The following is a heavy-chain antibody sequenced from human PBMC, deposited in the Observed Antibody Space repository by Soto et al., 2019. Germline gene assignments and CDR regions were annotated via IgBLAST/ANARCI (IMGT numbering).Heavy chain of an antibody. CDR2: IYSGGST. Sequence: EVQLVESGGGLVQPGGSLRLSCAASGFTVSSNYMSWVRQAPGKGLEWVSVIYSGGSTYYADSVKGRFTISRHNSKNTLYLQMNSLRAEDTDVYYCARVPLGNGYSSGWYFDYWGQGTLVTVSS. V-gene: IGHV3-53*04. J-gene: IGHJ4*02. CDR1: GFTVSSNY. D-gene: IGHD6-19*01. CDR3: ARVPLGNGYSSGWYFDY.